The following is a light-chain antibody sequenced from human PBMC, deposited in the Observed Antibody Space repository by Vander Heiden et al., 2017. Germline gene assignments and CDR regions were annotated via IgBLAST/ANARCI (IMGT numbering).Light chain of an antibody. CDR3: QQYYTTLT. CDR1: QSVLYSSNNKNY. CDR2: WAS. Sequence: DIVITQAPDCLAVSLGERTTINCKSSQSVLYSSNNKNYLAWYRQKPGQPPELLIYWASTRESGVPDRFSGSGSGTDFTLTISSLQAEDVAVYYCQQYYTTLTFGQGTRLEIK. J-gene: IGKJ5*01. V-gene: IGKV4-1*01.